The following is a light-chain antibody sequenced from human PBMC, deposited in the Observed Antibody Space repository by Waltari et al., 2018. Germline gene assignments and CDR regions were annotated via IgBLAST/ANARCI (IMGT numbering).Light chain of an antibody. J-gene: IGKJ1*01. CDR1: QSVGSSS. Sequence: EIVLTQSPGTASLSPGERVTLSCRASQSVGSSSLAWYQQKPGQAPRLVIYRASRRASGCPARFSGSGSGTDFSLTISRLEPEDFAVYYCQQHGTLPATFGQGTKVEIK. CDR2: RAS. V-gene: IGKV3-20*01. CDR3: QQHGTLPAT.